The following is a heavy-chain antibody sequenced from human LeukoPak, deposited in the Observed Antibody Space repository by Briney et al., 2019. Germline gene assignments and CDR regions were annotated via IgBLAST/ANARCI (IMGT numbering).Heavy chain of an antibody. CDR1: GFTLSAYT. CDR2: LTRGGDNDI. Sequence: GGSLRLSCIASGFTLSAYTMNWVRQAPGKGLEWVSTLTRGGDNDIHYANSVKGRFTISRDNSKNSLYLQMNSLRADDTAVYYCVRDAYGAHFDYWGQGTLVTVSS. CDR3: VRDAYGAHFDY. V-gene: IGHV3-21*06. J-gene: IGHJ4*02. D-gene: IGHD2-21*01.